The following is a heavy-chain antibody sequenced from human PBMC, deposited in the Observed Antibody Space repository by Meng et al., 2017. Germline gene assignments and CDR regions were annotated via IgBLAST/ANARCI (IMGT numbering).Heavy chain of an antibody. Sequence: PASGPALATPSETLSSTVTGTGGSLSSCSYSLAWIRQPPGKGLEWIGSIYYSGSTYYNPSLKSRVTISVDTSKNQFSLKLSSVTAADTAVYYCASVEMATTISWGQGTLVTVSS. V-gene: IGHV4-39*07. D-gene: IGHD5-24*01. CDR2: IYYSGST. J-gene: IGHJ4*02. CDR3: ASVEMATTIS. CDR1: GGSLSSCSYS.